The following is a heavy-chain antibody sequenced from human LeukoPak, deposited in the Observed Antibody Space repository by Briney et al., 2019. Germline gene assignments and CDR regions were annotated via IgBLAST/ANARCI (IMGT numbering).Heavy chain of an antibody. D-gene: IGHD4-17*01. V-gene: IGHV3-48*02. Sequence: PGGSLRLSCAVSGFSFSSYSMNWVRQAPGKGREWVSFISTSSSRIYYADSVKGRFTISRDNAKNSLYLQMDSLRDEDTAVYYCARGETSVTSYLQPWGQGTLVTVSS. CDR3: ARGETSVTSYLQP. CDR1: GFSFSSYS. CDR2: ISTSSSRI. J-gene: IGHJ5*02.